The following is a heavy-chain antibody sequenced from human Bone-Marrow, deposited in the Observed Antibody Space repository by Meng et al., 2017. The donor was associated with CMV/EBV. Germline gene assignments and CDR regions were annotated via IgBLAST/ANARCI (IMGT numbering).Heavy chain of an antibody. V-gene: IGHV3-30-3*01. CDR3: ARGGDIVVVPADKDAFDI. CDR2: ISYDGSNK. CDR1: GFTFSSYW. D-gene: IGHD2-2*01. Sequence: GESLKISCAASGFTFSSYWMSWVRQAPGKGLEWVAVISYDGSNKYYADSVKGRFTISRDNSKNTLYLQMNSLRAEDTAVYYCARGGDIVVVPADKDAFDIWGQGTMVTISS. J-gene: IGHJ3*02.